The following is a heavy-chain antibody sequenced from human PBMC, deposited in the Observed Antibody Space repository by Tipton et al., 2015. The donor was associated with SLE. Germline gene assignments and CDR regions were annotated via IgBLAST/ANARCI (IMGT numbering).Heavy chain of an antibody. CDR3: ARTPIVVVPAAMDYFDY. J-gene: IGHJ4*02. CDR2: INQSGST. D-gene: IGHD2-2*01. V-gene: IGHV4-34*01. CDR1: GGSFSGYY. Sequence: TLSLTCAVYGGSFSGYYWSWIRQPPGKGLEWIGEINQSGSTNYNPSLKSRVTISVDTSKNQFSLKLSSVTAADTAVYYCARTPIVVVPAAMDYFDYWGQGTLVTVSS.